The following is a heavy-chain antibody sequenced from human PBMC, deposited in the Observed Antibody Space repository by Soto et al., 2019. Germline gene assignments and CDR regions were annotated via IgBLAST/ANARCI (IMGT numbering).Heavy chain of an antibody. V-gene: IGHV4-59*01. CDR1: GGSISSYY. D-gene: IGHD3-9*01. Sequence: SETLSLTCTVSGGSISSYYWSWIRQPPGKGLEWIGYIYYSGSTNYNPSLKSRVTISVDTSKNQFSLKLSSVTAADTAVYYCESSKTNTSGSNNVFDYWGQGTLVTVSS. CDR3: ESSKTNTSGSNNVFDY. J-gene: IGHJ4*02. CDR2: IYYSGST.